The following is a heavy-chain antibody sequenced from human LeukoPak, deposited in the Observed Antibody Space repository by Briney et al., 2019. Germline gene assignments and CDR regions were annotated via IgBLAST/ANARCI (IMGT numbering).Heavy chain of an antibody. Sequence: ASVKVSCKASGYTFTTLDINWVRQATGQGLEWMGWINPNSGNRGYAQKFQGRVTITRDTSASTAYMELISLRSEDTAVYYCARARYYYDSSGYYHDYWGQGTLVTVSS. V-gene: IGHV1-8*03. D-gene: IGHD3-22*01. CDR3: ARARYYYDSSGYYHDY. J-gene: IGHJ4*02. CDR2: INPNSGNR. CDR1: GYTFTTLD.